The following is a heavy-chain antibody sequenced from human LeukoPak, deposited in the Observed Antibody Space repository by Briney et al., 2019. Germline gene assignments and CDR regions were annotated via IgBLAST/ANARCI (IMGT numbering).Heavy chain of an antibody. V-gene: IGHV3-21*01. CDR2: ISSSSSYI. D-gene: IGHD6-19*01. J-gene: IGHJ4*02. CDR3: ARGAREQWLALDY. Sequence: GGSLRLSCAASGFTFSSYSMNWVRQAPGKGLEWVSSISSSSSYIYYADSVKGRFTISRDNAKNSLYLQMNSLRAEDTAVYYCARGAREQWLALDYWGQGTLVTVSS. CDR1: GFTFSSYS.